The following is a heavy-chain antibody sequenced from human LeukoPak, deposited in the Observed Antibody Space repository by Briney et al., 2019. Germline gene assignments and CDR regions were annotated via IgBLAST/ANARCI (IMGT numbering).Heavy chain of an antibody. CDR1: GGSISSNTHY. CDR3: ASQGYCRSATCLPHTYYFSSYMDA. V-gene: IGHV4-39*01. CDR2: IYHSGRP. Sequence: KPSETLSLTCTVSGGSISSNTHYWDWLRPPPGKGLEWIGSIYHSGRPYYSPSLKSRVTLSVDTSKNQFSLKLTSVTAADTAVYYCASQGYCRSATCLPHTYYFSSYMDAWGKGTTVTVSS. J-gene: IGHJ6*03. D-gene: IGHD2-2*01.